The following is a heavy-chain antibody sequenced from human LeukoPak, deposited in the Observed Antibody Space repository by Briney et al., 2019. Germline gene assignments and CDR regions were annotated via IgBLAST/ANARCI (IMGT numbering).Heavy chain of an antibody. CDR2: ISGSGGST. V-gene: IGHV3-23*01. J-gene: IGHJ6*02. CDR3: AKDLSRLYYFYPMDV. CDR1: GFTFTTYA. Sequence: QSGGSLRLTCEASGFTFTTYAITWVRQAPGKGLEWVSAISGSGGSTYYADSVKGRFTISRDNSKNTLYLQMNSLRAEDTAVYYCAKDLSRLYYFYPMDVWGQGTTVTVSS.